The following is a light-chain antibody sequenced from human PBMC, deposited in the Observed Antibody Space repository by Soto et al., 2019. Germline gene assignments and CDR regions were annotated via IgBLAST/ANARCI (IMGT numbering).Light chain of an antibody. CDR2: DAS. V-gene: IGKV1-5*01. CDR3: LRYNAFSQT. CDR1: QSMNDW. J-gene: IGKJ1*01. Sequence: DIQMTQSPSTLSASVGHRVTITCRASQSMNDWLAWFQQKPGKAPKVLIYDASSLQSGVPSRFSGSGSGTEFTLTIDGLQPDDVATYYCLRYNAFSQTLGQGTKVEL.